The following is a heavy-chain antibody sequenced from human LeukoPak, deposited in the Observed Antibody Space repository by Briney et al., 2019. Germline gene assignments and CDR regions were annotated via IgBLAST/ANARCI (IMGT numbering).Heavy chain of an antibody. CDR1: GYSFTDYA. CDR2: MNPNSGNT. D-gene: IGHD6-19*01. Sequence: ASVKVSCKTSGYSFTDYAVSWVRQAPGQGLEWMGWMNPNSGNTGYAQKFQGRVTMTRSTSISTAYMELSSLRSEDTAVYYCASSIAVAGTEFDYWGQGTLVTVSS. CDR3: ASSIAVAGTEFDY. J-gene: IGHJ4*02. V-gene: IGHV1-8*02.